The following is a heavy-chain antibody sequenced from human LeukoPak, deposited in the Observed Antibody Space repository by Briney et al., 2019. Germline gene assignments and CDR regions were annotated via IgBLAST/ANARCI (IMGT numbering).Heavy chain of an antibody. CDR2: ISGSGGST. J-gene: IGHJ4*02. CDR1: GFTFSSYA. D-gene: IGHD3-22*01. Sequence: GGSLRLSCAASGFTFSSYAMSWVRQAPGKGLEWASAISGSGGSTYYADSVKGRFTISRDNSKNTLYLQMNSLRAEDTAVYYCARRGYYYDSSGYHDPFDYWGQGTLVTVSS. CDR3: ARRGYYYDSSGYHDPFDY. V-gene: IGHV3-23*01.